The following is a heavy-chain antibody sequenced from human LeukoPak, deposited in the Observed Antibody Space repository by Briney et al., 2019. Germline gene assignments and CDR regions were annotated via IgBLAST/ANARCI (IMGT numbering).Heavy chain of an antibody. Sequence: GGSLRLSCAASGFRFSRYWMTWVRQARGKGLEWVANIKEDGSDKYYVDSVKGRFTISRDNAENSLFLQMNSLRVEDTAVFYCARYYYDDNGYSEDAFDIWGQGTRVTVSS. CDR2: IKEDGSDK. J-gene: IGHJ3*02. D-gene: IGHD3-22*01. V-gene: IGHV3-7*01. CDR1: GFRFSRYW. CDR3: ARYYYDDNGYSEDAFDI.